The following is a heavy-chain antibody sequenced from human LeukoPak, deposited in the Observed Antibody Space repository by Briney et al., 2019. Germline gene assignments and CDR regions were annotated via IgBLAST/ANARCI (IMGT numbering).Heavy chain of an antibody. V-gene: IGHV3-48*01. CDR3: ARDYSSAWYYFDY. CDR1: GFTFSIYS. Sequence: GGSLRLSCAASGFTFSIYSMNWVRQAPGKGLEWVSYIRSSSSTIYYADSVKGRFTISRDNAKNSLYLQMNSLRAEDTAVFYCARDYSSAWYYFDYWGQGTLVTVSS. D-gene: IGHD6-19*01. J-gene: IGHJ4*02. CDR2: IRSSSSTI.